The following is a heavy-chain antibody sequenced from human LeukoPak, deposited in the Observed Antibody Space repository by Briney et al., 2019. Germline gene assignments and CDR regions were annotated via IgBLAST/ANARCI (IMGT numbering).Heavy chain of an antibody. CDR2: IYYGGST. V-gene: IGHV4-39*07. CDR3: ARGLVGATHSSDYYYYMDV. J-gene: IGHJ6*03. Sequence: SETLSLTCTVSGDSISSTSYSWDWIRQPPGKGLEWIGTIYYGGSTYYSPSLESRVTVFVDTSKNEFSLKLSSVTAADTAVYYCARGLVGATHSSDYYYYMDVWGKGTTVTVSS. D-gene: IGHD1-26*01. CDR1: GDSISSTSYS.